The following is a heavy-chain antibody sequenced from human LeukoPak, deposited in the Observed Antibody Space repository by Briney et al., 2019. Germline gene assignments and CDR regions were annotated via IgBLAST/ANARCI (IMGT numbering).Heavy chain of an antibody. CDR3: ARRSYDSAIYYNAWYFDY. Sequence: PSETLSLTCAVYGGSLSGYQWSWIRQPPGKGLEWIGEINYGGGTNFNPSLKTRVTISVDTSKNQFSLKLSSVTAAGTAVYYCARRSYDSAIYYNAWYFDYWGQGTQVTVSS. D-gene: IGHD3-10*01. V-gene: IGHV4-34*01. J-gene: IGHJ4*02. CDR2: INYGGGT. CDR1: GGSLSGYQ.